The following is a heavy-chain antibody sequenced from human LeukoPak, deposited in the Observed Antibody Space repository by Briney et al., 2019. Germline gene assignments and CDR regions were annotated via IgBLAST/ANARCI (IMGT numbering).Heavy chain of an antibody. D-gene: IGHD1-1*01. Sequence: ASVRVSCKASGYTFTSYDINWVRQATGQGLEWMGWMNPNSGNTGYAQKFQGRVTMTRNTSISTAYMELSSLRSEDTAVYYCARGRRNRYNWNDGRRKPREYYFDYWGQGTLVTVSS. V-gene: IGHV1-8*01. CDR2: MNPNSGNT. J-gene: IGHJ4*02. CDR3: ARGRRNRYNWNDGRRKPREYYFDY. CDR1: GYTFTSYD.